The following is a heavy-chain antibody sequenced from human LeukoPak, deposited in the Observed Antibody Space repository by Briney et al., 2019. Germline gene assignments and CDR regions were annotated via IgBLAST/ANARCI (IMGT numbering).Heavy chain of an antibody. Sequence: SETLSLTCSVSGGSIISSNYYWGWIRQPPGKGLEWIGSIYQSGSGTSYYNPSLKSRVTISGDTSKNQFSLRLSSVTAADTAVYYCVTTLRFLPYRRFDYWGQGTLFAVPS. J-gene: IGHJ4*02. CDR2: IYQSGSGTS. D-gene: IGHD3-3*01. V-gene: IGHV4-39*01. CDR3: VTTLRFLPYRRFDY. CDR1: GGSIISSNYY.